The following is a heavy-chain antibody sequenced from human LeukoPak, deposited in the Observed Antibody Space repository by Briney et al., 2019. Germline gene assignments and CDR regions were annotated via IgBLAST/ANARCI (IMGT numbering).Heavy chain of an antibody. V-gene: IGHV3-74*01. CDR2: INPDGSTI. CDR1: GFTFSNYW. D-gene: IGHD1-7*01. Sequence: GGSLRLSCAASGFTFSNYWVHWVRQAPGKGLVWVSRINPDGSTINYADSVKGRFTITRDNAKNTLYLQMNSLRAEDTAVYYCATAGNYRFDYWGQGTLVTVSS. CDR3: ATAGNYRFDY. J-gene: IGHJ4*02.